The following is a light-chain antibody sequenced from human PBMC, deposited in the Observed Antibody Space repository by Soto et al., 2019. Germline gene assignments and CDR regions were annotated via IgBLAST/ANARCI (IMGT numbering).Light chain of an antibody. J-gene: IGLJ1*01. Sequence: QCALTQPASVCGSPGQSITISCTGTSRDVGIYNLVSWYQLHPGKVPKLIIYEDTKRPSGISSRFSGSESGITAFLTISGLQAEDEADYYCCSYAGSSTYVFGTGTKLTVL. CDR2: EDT. V-gene: IGLV2-23*01. CDR1: SRDVGIYNL. CDR3: CSYAGSSTYV.